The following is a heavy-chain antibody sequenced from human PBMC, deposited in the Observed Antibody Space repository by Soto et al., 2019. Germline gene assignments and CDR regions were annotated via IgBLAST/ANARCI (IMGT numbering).Heavy chain of an antibody. Sequence: GGSLRLSCAASGFTFSSYGMHWVRQAPGKGLEWVAVISYDGSNKYYADSVKGRFTISRDNSKNTLYLQMNSLRAEDTAVYYCAKDGDYGDYHFDYWGQGTLVTVS. V-gene: IGHV3-30*18. CDR2: ISYDGSNK. CDR1: GFTFSSYG. CDR3: AKDGDYGDYHFDY. D-gene: IGHD4-17*01. J-gene: IGHJ4*02.